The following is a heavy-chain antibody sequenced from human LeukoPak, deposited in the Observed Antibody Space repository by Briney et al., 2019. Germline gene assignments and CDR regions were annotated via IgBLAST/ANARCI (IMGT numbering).Heavy chain of an antibody. CDR2: ISYDGNNK. D-gene: IGHD3-10*02. CDR1: GFTFSSYA. J-gene: IGHJ4*02. V-gene: IGHV3-30*04. Sequence: PGGSLRLSCAASGFTFSSYAMHWVRQAPGKGLEWVAVISYDGNNKYYADSVKGRFTISRDNSKNTLYLQMNSLRAEDTAVYYCARSPPGLFGFDYWGQGTLVTVSS. CDR3: ARSPPGLFGFDY.